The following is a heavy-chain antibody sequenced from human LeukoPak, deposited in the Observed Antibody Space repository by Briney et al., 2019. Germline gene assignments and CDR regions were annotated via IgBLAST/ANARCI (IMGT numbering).Heavy chain of an antibody. CDR1: GGTFSSYA. CDR3: ARTRATYYYDSSGYTNWFDP. CDR2: IIPIFGTA. J-gene: IGHJ5*02. Sequence: SVKVSCKASGGTFSSYAISWVRQAPGQGLEWMGGIIPIFGTANYAQKFQGRVTITADESTSTAYMELSSLRSEDTAVYYCARTRATYYYDSSGYTNWFDPWGQGTLVTVSS. D-gene: IGHD3-22*01. V-gene: IGHV1-69*13.